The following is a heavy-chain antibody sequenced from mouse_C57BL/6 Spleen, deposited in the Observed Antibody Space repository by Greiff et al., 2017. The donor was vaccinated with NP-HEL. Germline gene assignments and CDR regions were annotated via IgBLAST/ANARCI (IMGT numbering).Heavy chain of an antibody. V-gene: IGHV3-6*01. CDR3: ARGVYYGNYWFDY. CDR1: GYSITSGYY. CDR2: ISYDGSN. Sequence: EVQLVESGPGLVKPSQSLSLTCSVTGYSITSGYYWNWIRQFPGNKLEWMGYISYDGSNNYNPSLKNRISITRDTSKNQFFLKLNSVTTEDTATYYCARGVYYGNYWFDYWGQGTTLTVSS. D-gene: IGHD2-1*01. J-gene: IGHJ2*01.